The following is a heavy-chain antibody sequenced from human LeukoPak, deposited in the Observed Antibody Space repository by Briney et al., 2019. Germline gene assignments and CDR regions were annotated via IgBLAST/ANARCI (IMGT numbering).Heavy chain of an antibody. D-gene: IGHD3-3*01. CDR1: GFTFSDYY. Sequence: GGSLRLSCAASGFTFSDYYMSWIRQAPGKGLEWVSYISGSGTTTHYADSVKGRFTISRDNAKNSLYLQMNSLRAEDTAVYYCARRVDYDFWSGYSGPHDAFDIWGQGTMVTVSS. J-gene: IGHJ3*02. CDR2: ISGSGTTT. CDR3: ARRVDYDFWSGYSGPHDAFDI. V-gene: IGHV3-11*04.